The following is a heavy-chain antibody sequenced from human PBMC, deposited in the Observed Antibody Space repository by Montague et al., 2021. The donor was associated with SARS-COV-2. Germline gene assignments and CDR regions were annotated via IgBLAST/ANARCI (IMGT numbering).Heavy chain of an antibody. CDR2: IYHTGST. J-gene: IGHJ4*02. Sequence: SETLSLTCVVSGDSISADNWWTWVRLPPGKGLGWVGEIYHTGSTKYKSPLKRRAILSVNKYCNESLLRLTSVTAADTANYYCGGKGGRRSYFAYWGQGTLVTVSS. D-gene: IGHD3-16*01. V-gene: IGHV4-4*02. CDR3: GGKGGRRSYFAY. CDR1: GDSISADNW.